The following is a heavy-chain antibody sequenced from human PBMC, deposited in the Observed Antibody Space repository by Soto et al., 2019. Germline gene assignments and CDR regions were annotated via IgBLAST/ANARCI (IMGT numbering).Heavy chain of an antibody. V-gene: IGHV5-51*01. J-gene: IGHJ4*02. CDR2: IYPGDSDT. CDR1: GYSFTSYW. CDR3: ARDDSGFSGSHYIDYFNY. Sequence: PGESLKISCKGSGYSFTSYWIGWVRQMPGKGLEWMGIIYPGDSDTRYSPSFQGQVTISADKSISTAYMQLSSLTSEDTAVYYCARDDSGFSGSHYIDYFNYWGQGALVTVSS. D-gene: IGHD1-26*01.